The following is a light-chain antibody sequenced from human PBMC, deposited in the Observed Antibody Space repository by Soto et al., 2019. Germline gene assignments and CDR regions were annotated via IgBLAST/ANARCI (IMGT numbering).Light chain of an antibody. CDR2: GAS. CDR3: QQYNNWPPLT. V-gene: IGKV3-15*01. Sequence: TIWCKASQSVSSNLAWYQQKPGQAPRLLIYGASTRATGIPARFSGSVSGTEFTLTISSLQSEDFAVYYCQQYNNWPPLTFGGGTKVDIK. J-gene: IGKJ4*01. CDR1: QSVSSN.